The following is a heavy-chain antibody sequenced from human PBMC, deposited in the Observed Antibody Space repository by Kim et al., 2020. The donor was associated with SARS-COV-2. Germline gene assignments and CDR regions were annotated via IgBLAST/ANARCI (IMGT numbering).Heavy chain of an antibody. CDR2: ISSSSSTI. CDR1: GFTFSSYS. CDR3: AREDGYSYYLPFDY. Sequence: GGSLRLSCAASGFTFSSYSMNWVRQAPGKGLEWVSYISSSSSTIYYADSVKGRFTISRDNAKNSLYLQMNSLRAEDTAVYYCAREDGYSYYLPFDYWGQGTLVTVSS. V-gene: IGHV3-48*04. J-gene: IGHJ4*02. D-gene: IGHD5-18*01.